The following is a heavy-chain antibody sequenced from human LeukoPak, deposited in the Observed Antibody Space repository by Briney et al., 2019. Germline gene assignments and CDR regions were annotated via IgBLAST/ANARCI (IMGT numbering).Heavy chain of an antibody. CDR3: ATAEAYGDYVGFDY. D-gene: IGHD4-17*01. Sequence: GGSLRLSCAASGFTFSSYSMNWVRQAPGKGLEWVSSISSSSSYIYYADSVKGRFTISRDNAKNSLYLQMNSLRAEDTAVYYCATAEAYGDYVGFDYWGQGTLVTVSS. CDR2: ISSSSSYI. CDR1: GFTFSSYS. J-gene: IGHJ4*02. V-gene: IGHV3-21*01.